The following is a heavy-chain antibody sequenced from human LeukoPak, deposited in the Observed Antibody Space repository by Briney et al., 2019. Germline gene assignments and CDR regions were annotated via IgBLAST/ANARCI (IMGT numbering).Heavy chain of an antibody. V-gene: IGHV4-61*02. CDR3: AGEYPGFAFDI. Sequence: SQTLSLTCTVSGGSISSGSYYWSWIRQPAGKGLEWIGRIYTSGSTNYNPSLKSRVTISVDTSKNQFSLKLSSVTAADTAVYYCAGEYPGFAFDIWGQGTMVTVSS. CDR2: IYTSGST. D-gene: IGHD2-2*02. CDR1: GGSISSGSYY. J-gene: IGHJ3*02.